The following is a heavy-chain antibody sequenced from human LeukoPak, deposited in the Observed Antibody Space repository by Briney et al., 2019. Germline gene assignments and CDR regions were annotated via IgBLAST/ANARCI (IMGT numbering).Heavy chain of an antibody. J-gene: IGHJ4*02. Sequence: SETLSLTCTVSGGSISSHYWSWIRQPPGKGLEWIGYIYYSGSTNYNPSLKSRVTISVDTSKNQFSLKLRSVTAADTAVYYCARVDGGWGQGTLVTVSS. CDR2: IYYSGST. D-gene: IGHD3-10*01. CDR1: GGSISSHY. V-gene: IGHV4-59*11. CDR3: ARVDGG.